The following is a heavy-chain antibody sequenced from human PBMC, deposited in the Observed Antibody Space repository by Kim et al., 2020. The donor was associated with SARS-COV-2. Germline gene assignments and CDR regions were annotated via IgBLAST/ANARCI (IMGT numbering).Heavy chain of an antibody. D-gene: IGHD5-18*01. Sequence: GGSLRLSCAASGFTFSSYWMHWVRQAPGKGLVWVSRINSDGSSTSYADSVKGRFTISRDNAKNTLYLQMNSLRAEDTAVYYCARVYRGYSYGPFDYWGQGTLVTVSS. CDR2: INSDGSST. V-gene: IGHV3-74*01. J-gene: IGHJ4*02. CDR3: ARVYRGYSYGPFDY. CDR1: GFTFSSYW.